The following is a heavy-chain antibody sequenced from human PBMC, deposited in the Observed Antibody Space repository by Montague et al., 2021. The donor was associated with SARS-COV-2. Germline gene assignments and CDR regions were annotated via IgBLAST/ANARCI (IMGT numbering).Heavy chain of an antibody. J-gene: IGHJ4*02. CDR3: TRGRQHINMVVVVVTGGEYYFDV. D-gene: IGHD3-22*01. Sequence: SETLSLTCAVYDGSFSDYSWTWIRQPPGEGLEWIGEINHRGSTNYNPSLKSRVTISVDTSKNQFSLKMTSVTAADTAVYYCTRGRQHINMVVVVVTGGEYYFDVWGQGTLVAVSS. CDR1: DGSFSDYS. V-gene: IGHV4-34*01. CDR2: INHRGST.